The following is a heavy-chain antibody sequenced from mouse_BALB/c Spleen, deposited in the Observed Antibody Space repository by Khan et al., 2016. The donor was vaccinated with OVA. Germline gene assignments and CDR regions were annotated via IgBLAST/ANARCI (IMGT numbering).Heavy chain of an antibody. CDR1: GYTFTNYG. J-gene: IGHJ4*01. CDR3: ARVWYSETMHY. D-gene: IGHD1-1*02. V-gene: IGHV9-3-1*01. CDR2: INTYTGEP. Sequence: QIQLVQSGPELKKPGETVKISCKASGYTFTNYGMNWVKQAQGKGLKWMGWINTYTGEPTYADDFKGRFAFSLDTSASTAYLHINNLRNEDTAIYFCARVWYSETMHYWGQGTSVTVSA.